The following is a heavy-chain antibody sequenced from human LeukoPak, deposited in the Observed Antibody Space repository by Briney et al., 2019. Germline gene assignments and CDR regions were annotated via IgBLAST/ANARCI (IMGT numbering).Heavy chain of an antibody. CDR2: TYYRSKWVN. Sequence: SQTLSLTCAISGDSVSGNSATWNWIRQSPSRGLEWLGRTYYRSKWVNDYAVSVKSRIGIKPDTSKNQFSLQLSSVTPEDTAVYYCARDPGDSKLFDYWGQGTLVTVSS. D-gene: IGHD7-27*01. J-gene: IGHJ4*02. CDR3: ARDPGDSKLFDY. V-gene: IGHV6-1*01. CDR1: GDSVSGNSAT.